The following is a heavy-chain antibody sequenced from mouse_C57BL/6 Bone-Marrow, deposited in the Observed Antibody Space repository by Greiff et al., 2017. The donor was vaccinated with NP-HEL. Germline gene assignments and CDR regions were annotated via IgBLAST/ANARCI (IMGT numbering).Heavy chain of an antibody. CDR3: AITTVVVLYAMDY. CDR1: GFTFTDYY. D-gene: IGHD1-1*01. CDR2: IEPENGDT. V-gene: IGHV14-1*01. Sequence: EVQLQQSGAELVRPGASVKLSCKASGFTFTDYYMHWVKQRPEQGLEWIGWIEPENGDTEYTPKFKDKATMTADTSSNTAYMQLSSLTSEDTAVYYCAITTVVVLYAMDYWGQGTSVTVSS. J-gene: IGHJ4*01.